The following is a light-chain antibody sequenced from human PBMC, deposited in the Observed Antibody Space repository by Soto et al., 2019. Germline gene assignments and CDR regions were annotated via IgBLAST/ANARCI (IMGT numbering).Light chain of an antibody. CDR1: TSNIASNT. CDR2: NNN. Sequence: QSVLTQPPSASGTHGQRVAISCSGSTSNIASNTVNWYQQVPGTAPKLLIYNNNQRPSGFPDRFSGSKSGTSASLAISGLQFEDEAVYYCASWDNDLDGFYVFGTGTKLTVL. CDR3: ASWDNDLDGFYV. V-gene: IGLV1-44*01. J-gene: IGLJ1*01.